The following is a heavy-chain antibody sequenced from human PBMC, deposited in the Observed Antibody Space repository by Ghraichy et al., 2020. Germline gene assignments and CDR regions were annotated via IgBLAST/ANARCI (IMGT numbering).Heavy chain of an antibody. Sequence: SQTLSLTCTVSGGSISSYYWSWIRQPPGKGLEWIGYIYYSGSTNYNPSLKSRVTISVDTSKNQFSLKLSSVTAADTAVYYCARASSRTTVMGWFDPWGQGTLVTVSS. D-gene: IGHD4-17*01. CDR3: ARASSRTTVMGWFDP. CDR1: GGSISSYY. J-gene: IGHJ5*01. CDR2: IYYSGST. V-gene: IGHV4-59*01.